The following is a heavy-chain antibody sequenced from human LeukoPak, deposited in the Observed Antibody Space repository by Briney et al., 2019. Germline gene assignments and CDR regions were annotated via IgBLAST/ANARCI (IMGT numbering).Heavy chain of an antibody. CDR3: ATSLSGWGTYHYMDV. Sequence: GGSLRLSCAASGFTFSSYWMHWVRQGPGKGLVWVSRIYSDGSRTTYADSVKGRFTLSRDSATNSLYLHMNSLRAEDTAVYYCATSLSGWGTYHYMDVWGKGTAVTISS. D-gene: IGHD6-19*01. CDR1: GFTFSSYW. J-gene: IGHJ6*03. V-gene: IGHV3-74*01. CDR2: IYSDGSRT.